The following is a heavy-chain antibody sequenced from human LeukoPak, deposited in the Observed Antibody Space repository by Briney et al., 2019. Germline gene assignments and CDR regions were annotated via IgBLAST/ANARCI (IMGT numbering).Heavy chain of an antibody. J-gene: IGHJ4*02. V-gene: IGHV4-59*08. D-gene: IGHD2-15*01. CDR3: ASQGGAPLAPFDY. CDR1: GDSISSYY. Sequence: PSETLSLTCTVSGDSISSYYWSWIRQPPGKGLEWIGHIYYSGSTNYNPSLKSRVTISVDTSKNQFSLKLSSVTAADTAVYYCASQGGAPLAPFDYWGQGTLVTVSS. CDR2: IYYSGST.